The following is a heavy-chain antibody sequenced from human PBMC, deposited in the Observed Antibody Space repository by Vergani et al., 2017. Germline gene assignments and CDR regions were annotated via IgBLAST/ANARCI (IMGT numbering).Heavy chain of an antibody. CDR2: IYPGDSDT. D-gene: IGHD3-16*01. J-gene: IGHJ4*02. CDR3: ARLTDYDYVWGSLGY. V-gene: IGHV5-51*01. Sequence: EVQLVQSGAEVKTPGESLKISCKGSGYSFTSYWIGWVRQMPGKGLEWMGIIYPGDSDTRYSPSFQGQVTISADKSISTAYLQWSSLKASDTAMYYCARLTDYDYVWGSLGYWGQGTLVTVSS. CDR1: GYSFTSYW.